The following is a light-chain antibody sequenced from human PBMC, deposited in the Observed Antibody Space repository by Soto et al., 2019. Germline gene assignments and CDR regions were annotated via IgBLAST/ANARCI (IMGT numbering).Light chain of an antibody. CDR2: GAS. CDR3: QQYDKWPPYT. CDR1: QSVGSE. V-gene: IGKV3-15*01. J-gene: IGKJ2*01. Sequence: EVVMTQSPATLSVSPGDRATLSCTASQSVGSELAWYQQKPGQAPRLLIYGASTRSTGIPARFSGSGSGTDFTLTISSLQSEDFAVYYCQQYDKWPPYTFGQGTKVDIK.